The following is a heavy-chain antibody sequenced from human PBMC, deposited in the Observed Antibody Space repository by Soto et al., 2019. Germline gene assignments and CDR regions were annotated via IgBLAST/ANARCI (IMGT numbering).Heavy chain of an antibody. CDR2: IYWDDDN. J-gene: IGHJ5*02. Sequence: QITLKESGPTLVKPPQTLTLSCTFSGFSLSTSAVGVAWIRQPPGKALEWLALIYWDDDNHYSPSLKSRLTVTKDTSKNQVILTMTNMDPVDTATYYCAHTAGWLPATWCQGTQVTVSS. CDR1: GFSLSTSAVG. CDR3: AHTAGWLPAT. D-gene: IGHD5-12*01. V-gene: IGHV2-5*02.